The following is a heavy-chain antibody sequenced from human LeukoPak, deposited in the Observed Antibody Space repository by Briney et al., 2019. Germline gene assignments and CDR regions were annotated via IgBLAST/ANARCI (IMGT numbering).Heavy chain of an antibody. J-gene: IGHJ4*02. CDR1: GFTVSSNY. D-gene: IGHD1-26*01. CDR3: ARDRTPQYSGYFDY. Sequence: GGSLRLSCAASGFTVSSNYMSWVCQAPGKGLEWVSVIYSGGSTYYADSVKGRFTISRDNSKNTLYLQMNSLRAEDTAVYYCARDRTPQYSGYFDYWGQGTLVTVSS. CDR2: IYSGGST. V-gene: IGHV3-53*05.